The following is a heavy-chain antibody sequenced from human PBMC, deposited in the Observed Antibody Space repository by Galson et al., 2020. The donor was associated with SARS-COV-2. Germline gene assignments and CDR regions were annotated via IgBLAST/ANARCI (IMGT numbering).Heavy chain of an antibody. V-gene: IGHV1-18*01. Sequence: ASVKVSCKAFGYTFNSYGVNWVRRAPGHGLEWMGWISVYSGNTNYAQKFQGRVTMTADTSTSTAYMELRSLRSDDTAVYYCARDWVVAAGTPGEYWGQGTQVTVYS. CDR3: ARDWVVAAGTPGEY. J-gene: IGHJ4*02. CDR1: GYTFNSYG. D-gene: IGHD2-2*01. CDR2: ISVYSGNT.